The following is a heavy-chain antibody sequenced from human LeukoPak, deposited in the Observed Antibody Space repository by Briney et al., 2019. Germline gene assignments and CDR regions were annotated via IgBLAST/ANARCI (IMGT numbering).Heavy chain of an antibody. CDR1: GFTFSSYS. D-gene: IGHD2-2*01. CDR3: AKDRGGCSSTSCYYVDY. CDR2: ISSSSSTI. V-gene: IGHV3-48*01. J-gene: IGHJ4*02. Sequence: PGGSLRLSCAASGFTFSSYSMNWVRQAPGKGLEWVSYISSSSSTIYYADSVKGRFTISRDNSKNTLYLQMNSLRAEDTAVYYCAKDRGGCSSTSCYYVDYWGQGTLVTVSS.